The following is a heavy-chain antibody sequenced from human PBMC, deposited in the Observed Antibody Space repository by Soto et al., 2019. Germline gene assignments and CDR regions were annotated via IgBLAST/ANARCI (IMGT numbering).Heavy chain of an antibody. J-gene: IGHJ4*02. CDR3: ASRPYHIIYYAVFDY. CDR1: GFTFSSHW. D-gene: IGHD3-3*01. CDR2: IKQDGSEK. Sequence: PGGSLRLSCTASGFTFSSHWMSWVRQAPGKGLEWVANIKQDGSEKGYVDSVRGRFTISRDNAKNSLFLQMDSLRAEDTAVYYCASRPYHIIYYAVFDYWGPGTLVTVSS. V-gene: IGHV3-7*03.